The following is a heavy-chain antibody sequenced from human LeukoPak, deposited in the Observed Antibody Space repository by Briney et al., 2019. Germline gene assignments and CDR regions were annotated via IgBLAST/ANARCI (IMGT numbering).Heavy chain of an antibody. D-gene: IGHD3-22*01. V-gene: IGHV1-2*02. Sequence: ASVKVSCKASGYTFTDYSIHWVRQAPGQGLEWMGWINTNSGATNYAQKFQGRVTMTRDTSISTAYMELSRLTSDDTAVFYCARNTYYYDNSAGTFDFWGQGPLVTVSS. CDR3: ARNTYYYDNSAGTFDF. CDR2: INTNSGAT. J-gene: IGHJ4*02. CDR1: GYTFTDYS.